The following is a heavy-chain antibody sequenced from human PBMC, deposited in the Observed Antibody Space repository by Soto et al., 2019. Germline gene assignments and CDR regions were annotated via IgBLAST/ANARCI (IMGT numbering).Heavy chain of an antibody. J-gene: IGHJ6*02. CDR1: GGSVSSGSYY. V-gene: IGHV4-61*01. CDR3: ARGGDSEVLRFNGGMDL. Sequence: SETLSLTCTVSGGSVSSGSYYWSWIRQPPGKGLEWIGYIYYSGSTNYNPSLKSRVTISVDTSKNQFSLKLSSVTAADTAVYYCARGGDSEVLRFNGGMDLWGQGTTVTVSS. D-gene: IGHD3-3*01. CDR2: IYYSGST.